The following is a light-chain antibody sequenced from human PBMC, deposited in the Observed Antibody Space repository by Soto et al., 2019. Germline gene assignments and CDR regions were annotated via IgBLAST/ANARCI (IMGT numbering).Light chain of an antibody. CDR3: QQYDILPIT. Sequence: DIQMTQSPSSLFASVGDRVTITCQATQDINIYLNWYQQKPGKAPNLLIDDASNLEIGVPSRFSGSGSGTHFTFTISSLQTEDIGTYYCQQYDILPITFGRGTRLEIK. V-gene: IGKV1-33*01. J-gene: IGKJ5*01. CDR1: QDINIY. CDR2: DAS.